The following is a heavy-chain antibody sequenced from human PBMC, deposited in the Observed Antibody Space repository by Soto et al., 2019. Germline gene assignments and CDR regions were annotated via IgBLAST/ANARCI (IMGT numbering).Heavy chain of an antibody. CDR2: INHSGST. D-gene: IGHD6-13*01. V-gene: IGHV4-34*01. CDR1: GGSFSGYY. CDR3: ARGGSSWLRGGYNWFDP. Sequence: SETLSLTCAVYGGSFSGYYWSWIRQPPGKGLEWIGEINHSGSTNYNPSLKSRVTISVDTSKNQFSLKLSSVTAADTAVYYCARGGSSWLRGGYNWFDPWGQGTLVTVSS. J-gene: IGHJ5*02.